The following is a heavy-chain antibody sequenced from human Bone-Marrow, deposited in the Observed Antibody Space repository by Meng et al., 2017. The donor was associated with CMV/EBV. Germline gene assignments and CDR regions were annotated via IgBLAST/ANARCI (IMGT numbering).Heavy chain of an antibody. Sequence: ASVKVSCKASGGTFTGYYMHWVRQAPGQGLEWMGWINPNSGGTNYAQKFQGRVTMTRDTSISTAYMELSRLRSDDTAVYYCARDWFGELYWFDPWGQGTLVTVSS. CDR2: INPNSGGT. CDR3: ARDWFGELYWFDP. J-gene: IGHJ5*02. V-gene: IGHV1-2*02. CDR1: GGTFTGYY. D-gene: IGHD3-10*01.